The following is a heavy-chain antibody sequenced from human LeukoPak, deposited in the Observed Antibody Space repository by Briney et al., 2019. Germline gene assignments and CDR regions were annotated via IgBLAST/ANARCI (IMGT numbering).Heavy chain of an antibody. D-gene: IGHD6-13*01. Sequence: GGSLRLSCAASGFTFDNYAINWVRQPPGKGLEWVSGINRNSGSIGYADSVKGRFTISRDNAKNSLYLQMNSLRAEDTALYYCARRGSSWYFDYWGQGTLVTVSS. CDR2: INRNSGSI. J-gene: IGHJ4*02. CDR1: GFTFDNYA. CDR3: ARRGSSWYFDY. V-gene: IGHV3-9*01.